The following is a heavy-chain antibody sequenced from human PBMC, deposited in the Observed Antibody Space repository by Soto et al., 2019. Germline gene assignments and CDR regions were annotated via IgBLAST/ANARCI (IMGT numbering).Heavy chain of an antibody. V-gene: IGHV3-23*01. CDR3: AKDIAMIVSPPTFDY. CDR1: GFTFSSYA. J-gene: IGHJ4*02. CDR2: ISGSGGSK. D-gene: IGHD3-22*01. Sequence: PGGSLRPSCAASGFTFSSYAMSWFRQAPGKGLEWVSLISGSGGSKYYADSVKGRLTISRDNSKNTLYLQMNGLRGEDTAVYYCAKDIAMIVSPPTFDYWGQGTLVTVSS.